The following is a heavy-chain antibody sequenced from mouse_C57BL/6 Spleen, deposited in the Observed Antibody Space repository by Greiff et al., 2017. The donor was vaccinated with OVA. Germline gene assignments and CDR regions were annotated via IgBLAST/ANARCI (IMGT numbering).Heavy chain of an antibody. Sequence: QVQLQQSGAELVRPGASVTLSCKASGYTFTDYEMHWVKQTPVHGLEWIGAIDPETGGTAYNQKFKGKAILTADKSSSTAYMELRSLTSEDSAVYYCTRRDDYDDCFDYWGQGTTLTVSS. CDR1: GYTFTDYE. D-gene: IGHD2-4*01. J-gene: IGHJ2*01. CDR3: TRRDDYDDCFDY. CDR2: IDPETGGT. V-gene: IGHV1-15*01.